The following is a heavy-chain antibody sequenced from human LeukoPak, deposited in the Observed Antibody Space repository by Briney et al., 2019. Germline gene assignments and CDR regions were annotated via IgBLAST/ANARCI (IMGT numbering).Heavy chain of an antibody. D-gene: IGHD3-10*01. Sequence: SKTLSLTCTVSGGSVSNASCYWSWIRQPPGKGLDWIGYVYYTGSTHYSPSLKSRFTVSVDTSKNQFSLKLTSVTAADTAVYYCARVRYGSGSYYFDNWGQGTLVTVSS. V-gene: IGHV4-61*01. CDR1: GGSVSNASCY. J-gene: IGHJ4*02. CDR3: ARVRYGSGSYYFDN. CDR2: VYYTGST.